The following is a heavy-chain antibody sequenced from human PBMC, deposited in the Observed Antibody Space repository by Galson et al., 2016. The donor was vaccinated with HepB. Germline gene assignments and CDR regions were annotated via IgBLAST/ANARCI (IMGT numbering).Heavy chain of an antibody. CDR2: ISRSGSST. CDR1: GFTFSNWG. D-gene: IGHD1-1*01. J-gene: IGHJ6*03. CDR3: VQGTTAPNV. V-gene: IGHV3-23*01. Sequence: SLRLSCAASGFTFSNWGMTWVRQAPGKGLECVSAISRSGSSTDYADSVKGWFTISRDNSRDMLYLHMNSLRGEDTAVYYCVQGTTAPNVWGKGTTVTVSS.